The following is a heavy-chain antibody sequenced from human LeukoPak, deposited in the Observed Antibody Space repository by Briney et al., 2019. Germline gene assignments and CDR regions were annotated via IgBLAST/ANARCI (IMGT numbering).Heavy chain of an antibody. D-gene: IGHD2-15*01. CDR3: AKAHNIVVVVAALGY. CDR2: ISSSGSTM. J-gene: IGHJ4*02. Sequence: GGSLRLSCAASGFNLGTYSMNWVRQAPGKGLEWVSYISSSGSTMYYADSVKGRFTISRDNSKNTLYLQMNSLRAEDTAVYYCAKAHNIVVVVAALGYWGQGTLVTVSS. V-gene: IGHV3-48*01. CDR1: GFNLGTYS.